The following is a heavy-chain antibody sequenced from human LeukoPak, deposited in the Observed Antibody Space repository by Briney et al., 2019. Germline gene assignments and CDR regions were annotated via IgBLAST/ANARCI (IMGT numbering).Heavy chain of an antibody. Sequence: PGGSLRLSCTASGFTFGDYLMSWFRQAPGKGLEWIGFISGGTTEYAASVEGRFTISRDDSTSIAYLQMNSLTTGDTAVYYCSRGSGWLSVYWGQGTLVTVSS. CDR3: SRGSGWLSVY. J-gene: IGHJ4*02. D-gene: IGHD6-19*01. V-gene: IGHV3-49*03. CDR2: ISGGTT. CDR1: GFTFGDYL.